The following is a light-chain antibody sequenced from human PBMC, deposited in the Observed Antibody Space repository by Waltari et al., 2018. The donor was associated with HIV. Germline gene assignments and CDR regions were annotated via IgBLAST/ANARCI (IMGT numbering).Light chain of an antibody. Sequence: DIQLTQPPSFLPASVRDRVFFTCRARQDISTNLAGYQQKPGKAPELLIYSASTLQSGVPSRFSGGESGPEFTLTISSLQPEDSATYFCQQVNTYPLTFGPGTKVDIK. CDR2: SAS. CDR3: QQVNTYPLT. CDR1: QDISTN. V-gene: IGKV1-9*01. J-gene: IGKJ3*01.